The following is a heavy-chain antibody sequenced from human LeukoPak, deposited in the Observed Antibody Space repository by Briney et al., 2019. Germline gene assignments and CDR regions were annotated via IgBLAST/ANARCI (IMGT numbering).Heavy chain of an antibody. J-gene: IGHJ4*02. V-gene: IGHV4-4*09. CDR2: IYTSGST. CDR3: ARHFDSSGPPFDY. Sequence: SETLSLTCTVSGGSISSYYWSWIRQPPGKGLGWIGYIYTSGSTNYNPSLKSRVTISVDTSKNQFSLKLSSVTAADTAVYYCARHFDSSGPPFDYWGQGTLVTVSS. D-gene: IGHD3-22*01. CDR1: GGSISSYY.